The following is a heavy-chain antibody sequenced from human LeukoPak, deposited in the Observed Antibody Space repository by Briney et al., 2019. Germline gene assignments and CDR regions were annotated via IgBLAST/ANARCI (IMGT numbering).Heavy chain of an antibody. V-gene: IGHV4-39*01. J-gene: IGHJ1*01. D-gene: IGHD3/OR15-3a*01. Sequence: PSETLSLTCTVSGVSISSSNSYWGWIRQPPGKGLEWIGSIYYSGNTYYNASLKSQVSISIDTSKNQFSLRLTSVTAADTAVYYRARQTGSGLFILPGGQGTLVTVSS. CDR1: GVSISSSNSY. CDR3: ARQTGSGLFILP. CDR2: IYYSGNT.